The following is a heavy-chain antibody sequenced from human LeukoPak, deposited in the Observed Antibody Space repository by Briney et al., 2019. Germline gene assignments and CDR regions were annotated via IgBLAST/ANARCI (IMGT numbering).Heavy chain of an antibody. CDR2: IYYTGAT. J-gene: IGHJ5*02. V-gene: IGHV4-39*01. D-gene: IGHD5-18*01. Sequence: PSETLSLTCTVSGGSISSSSYYWAWIRQPPGKGLEWIGNIYYTGATYHNPSLKSRVTISVDTSKNQFSLKLSSVTAADTAVYYCARSYVGYNYRNNWSDPWGQGTLVTVSS. CDR3: ARSYVGYNYRNNWSDP. CDR1: GGSISSSSYY.